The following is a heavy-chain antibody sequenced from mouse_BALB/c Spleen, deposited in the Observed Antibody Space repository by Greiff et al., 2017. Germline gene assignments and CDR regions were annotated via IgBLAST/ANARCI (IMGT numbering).Heavy chain of an antibody. Sequence: EVKLVESGGGLVKPGGSLKLSCAASGFTFSSYAMSWVRQTPEKRLEWVATISSGGSYTYYPDSVKGRFTISRDNAKNTLYLQMSSLRSEDTAMYYCARQGDYYYGSTWYFDVWGAGTTVTVSS. CDR3: ARQGDYYYGSTWYFDV. D-gene: IGHD1-1*01. CDR2: ISSGGSYT. V-gene: IGHV5-9-3*01. CDR1: GFTFSSYA. J-gene: IGHJ1*01.